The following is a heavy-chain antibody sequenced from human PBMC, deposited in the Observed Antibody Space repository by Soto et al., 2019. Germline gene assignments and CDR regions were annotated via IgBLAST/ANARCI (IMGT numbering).Heavy chain of an antibody. CDR2: ISSSSGTI. D-gene: IGHD2-2*01. J-gene: IGHJ3*02. CDR1: GFTFSSYS. CDR3: ARETVVVPAAIGAFDI. Sequence: PGGSLRLSCAASGFTFSSYSMNWVRQAPGKGLEWVSYISSSSGTIYYADSVKGRFTISRDNAKNSLYLQMNSLRDEDTAVYYCARETVVVPAAIGAFDIWGQGTMVTVSS. V-gene: IGHV3-48*02.